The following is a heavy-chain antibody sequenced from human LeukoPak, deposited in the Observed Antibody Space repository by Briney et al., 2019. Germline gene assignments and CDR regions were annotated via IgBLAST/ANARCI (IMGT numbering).Heavy chain of an antibody. V-gene: IGHV3-11*01. CDR2: ISSSGSTI. D-gene: IGHD4-17*01. CDR1: GFTFSDYY. CDR3: TRGGTVTTSYYDPMDV. Sequence: GGSLRLSCAASGFTFSDYYMSWIRQAPGKGLEWVSYISSSGSTIYYADSVKGRFTISRDNAKNSLYLQMTSLKTEDTAVYYCTRGGTVTTSYYDPMDVWGQGTTVIVSS. J-gene: IGHJ6*02.